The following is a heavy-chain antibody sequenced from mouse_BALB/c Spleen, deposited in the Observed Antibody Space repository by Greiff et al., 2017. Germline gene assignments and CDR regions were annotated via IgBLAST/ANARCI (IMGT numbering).Heavy chain of an antibody. J-gene: IGHJ4*01. CDR3: ARVGSSYRYYAMDY. CDR1: GFSLTSYG. V-gene: IGHV2-9*02. D-gene: IGHD1-1*01. Sequence: VQLQQSGPGLVAPSQSLSITCTVSGFSLTSYGVHWVRQPPGKGLEWLGVIWAGGSTNYNSALMSRLSISKDNSKSQVFLKMNSLQTDDTAMYYCARVGSSYRYYAMDYWGQGTSVTVSS. CDR2: IWAGGST.